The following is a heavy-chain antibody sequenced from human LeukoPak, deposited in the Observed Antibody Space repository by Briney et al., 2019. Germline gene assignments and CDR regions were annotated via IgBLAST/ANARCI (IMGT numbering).Heavy chain of an antibody. CDR1: GYTFTRYS. CDR2: INTNTGNP. J-gene: IGHJ4*02. Sequence: ASVKVSCKASGYTFTRYSINWVRQAPGQGLEWMGWINTNTGNPTYAQGFTGRYVFSMDTSVSTAYLQISSLKAEDTAIYYCARDPIGVSGDNFDYWGQGTLSPSPQ. V-gene: IGHV7-4-1*02. CDR3: ARDPIGVSGDNFDY. D-gene: IGHD7-27*01.